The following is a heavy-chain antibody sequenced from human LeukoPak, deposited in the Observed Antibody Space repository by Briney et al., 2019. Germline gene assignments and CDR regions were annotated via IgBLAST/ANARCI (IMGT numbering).Heavy chain of an antibody. CDR1: GYTFTGHY. V-gene: IGHV1-2*02. CDR3: ARARSSGWYVDY. CDR2: INPNSGGT. J-gene: IGHJ4*02. Sequence: ASVKVSCKASGYTFTGHYMHWVRQAPGQGLEWMGWINPNSGGTNYAQKFQGRVTMTRDTSISTAYMELSRLRSDDTAVYYCARARSSGWYVDYWGQGTLVTVSS. D-gene: IGHD6-19*01.